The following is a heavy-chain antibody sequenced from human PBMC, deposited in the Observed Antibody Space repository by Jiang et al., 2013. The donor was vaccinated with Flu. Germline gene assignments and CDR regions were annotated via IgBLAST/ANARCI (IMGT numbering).Heavy chain of an antibody. CDR3: ARNLGGSPYYYYYYMDV. J-gene: IGHJ6*03. Sequence: VLLKPSETLSLTCTVSGRSVSSSSFFWGWIRQPPEKGLEWIGIIYSNGSTYYNPSLMSRVTISVDTSKSQFSLRLSSVTAADTAVYYCARNLGGSPYYYYYYMDVWGKGTTVTVSS. CDR2: IYSNGST. V-gene: IGHV4-39*01. D-gene: IGHD1-26*01. CDR1: GRSVSSSSFF.